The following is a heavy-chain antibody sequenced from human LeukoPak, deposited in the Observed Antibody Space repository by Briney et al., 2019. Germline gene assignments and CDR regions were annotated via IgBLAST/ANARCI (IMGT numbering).Heavy chain of an antibody. CDR2: ISGSGGST. D-gene: IGHD6-13*01. CDR3: AKEGGSGSWTRLTRYSNYYFDY. V-gene: IGHV3-23*01. J-gene: IGHJ4*02. CDR1: GFTFSSYA. Sequence: GGSLRLSCAASGFTFSSYAMSWVRQAPGKGLEWVSAISGSGGSTYYADSVKGRFTISRDNSKNTLYLQMNSLRAEDTAVYYCAKEGGSGSWTRLTRYSNYYFDYWGQGTLVTVSS.